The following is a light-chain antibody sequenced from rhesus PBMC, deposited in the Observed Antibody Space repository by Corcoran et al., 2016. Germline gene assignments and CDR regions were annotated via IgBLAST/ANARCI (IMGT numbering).Light chain of an antibody. CDR2: KTS. CDR3: QHAYGTPLT. V-gene: IGKV1-74*01. J-gene: IGKJ4*01. CDR1: ENVKNF. Sequence: DIQMTQSPSSLSASVGDRVTITCRASENVKNFLNWYQQTPGNAPKLLISKTSTLESGVPSRFSGSGSGTAYTFTISSLQPADFATYCCQHAYGTPLTFGGGTKVEIK.